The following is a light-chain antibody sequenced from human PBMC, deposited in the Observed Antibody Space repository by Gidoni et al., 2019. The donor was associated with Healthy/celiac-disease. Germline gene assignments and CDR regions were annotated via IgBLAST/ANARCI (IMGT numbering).Light chain of an antibody. V-gene: IGKV1-33*01. CDR3: QQYDNLLT. J-gene: IGKJ4*01. CDR2: DAS. CDR1: QDISNY. Sequence: DIQMTQSPSSLSASVGDRVTITCKASQDISNYLNCYQQKPGKAPKLLIYDASNFETGVPSRFSGSGSGTDFTFTISSLQPEDIATYYCQQYDNLLTFGGGTKVEIK.